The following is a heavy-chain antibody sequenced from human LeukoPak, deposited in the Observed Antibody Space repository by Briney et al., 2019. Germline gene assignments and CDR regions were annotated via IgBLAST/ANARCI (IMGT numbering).Heavy chain of an antibody. CDR3: ARGDVYSSGWYAIDY. D-gene: IGHD6-19*01. V-gene: IGHV3-30*04. CDR2: ISYDGSNK. J-gene: IGHJ4*02. CDR1: GFTFSSYA. Sequence: GRSLRLSCAASGFTFSSYAMHWVSQAPGKGLEWVEVISYDGSNKYYADSVKGRFTISRDNSKNTLYLQMNSLRAEDTAVYYCARGDVYSSGWYAIDYWGQGTLVTVSS.